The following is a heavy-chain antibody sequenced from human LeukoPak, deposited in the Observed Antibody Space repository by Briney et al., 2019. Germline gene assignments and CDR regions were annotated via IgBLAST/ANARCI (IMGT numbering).Heavy chain of an antibody. J-gene: IGHJ4*02. V-gene: IGHV3-30*18. CDR1: GFTFSSYG. D-gene: IGHD3-9*01. CDR3: AKGKVYDILTGYSPGGDY. CDR2: ISYDGSNK. Sequence: GGSLRLSCAASGFTFSSYGMHWVRQAPGKGLEWVAVISYDGSNKYYADSVKGRFTISRDNSKNTLYLQMNSLRAEDTAVYYCAKGKVYDILTGYSPGGDYWGQGTLVTVSS.